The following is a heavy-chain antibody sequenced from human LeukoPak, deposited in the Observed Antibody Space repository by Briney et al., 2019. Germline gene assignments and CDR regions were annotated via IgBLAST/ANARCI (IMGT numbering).Heavy chain of an antibody. D-gene: IGHD4-17*01. V-gene: IGHV3-23*01. J-gene: IGHJ4*02. CDR3: ARAHNVYGVTVDY. Sequence: GGSLRLSCAASGFTFSSYAMSWVRQAPGKGLEWVSAISGSGGSTYYADSVKGRFTISRDNAKNSLYLQMNSLRAEDTAVYYCARAHNVYGVTVDYWGQGTLVTVSS. CDR2: ISGSGGST. CDR1: GFTFSSYA.